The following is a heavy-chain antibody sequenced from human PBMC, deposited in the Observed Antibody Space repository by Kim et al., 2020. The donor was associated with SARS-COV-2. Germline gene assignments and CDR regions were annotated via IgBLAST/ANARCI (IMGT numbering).Heavy chain of an antibody. CDR1: GDSVSSNSAA. J-gene: IGHJ5*02. V-gene: IGHV6-1*01. D-gene: IGHD6-13*01. Sequence: SQTLSLTCAISGDSVSSNSAAWNWIRQSPSTGLEWLGRTYYRSKWYNDYAVSVKSRITINPDTSKNQFSLQLNSVTPEDTAVYYCARDLLLIAAAGTSGGFDPWGQGTLVTVSS. CDR3: ARDLLLIAAAGTSGGFDP. CDR2: TYYRSKWYN.